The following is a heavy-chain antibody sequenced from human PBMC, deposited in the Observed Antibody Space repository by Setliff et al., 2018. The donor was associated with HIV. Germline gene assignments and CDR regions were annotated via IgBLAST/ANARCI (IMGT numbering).Heavy chain of an antibody. V-gene: IGHV4-39*07. D-gene: IGHD6-13*01. CDR1: GGSIRSSDYY. CDR2: IDYSGSA. Sequence: SETLSLTCTVSGGSIRSSDYYWGWIRQPPGKGLEWIGSIDYSGSAYYNPSLKSRVTISADTSKNQISLNLSSVTAADTAVYYCPLTSTWYYYHYYGVDVWGQGTTVTV. J-gene: IGHJ6*02. CDR3: PLTSTWYYYHYYGVDV.